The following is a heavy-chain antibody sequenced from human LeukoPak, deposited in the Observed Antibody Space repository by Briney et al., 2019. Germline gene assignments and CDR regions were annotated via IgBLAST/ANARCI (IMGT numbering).Heavy chain of an antibody. Sequence: GGSLRLSCAAFGFIFSNYHMNWVRQAPGKGLEWASSISSSSSFIYYADSVKGRFTISRDNAKDSLYLQMNSLRAEDSAVFFCARGRGDCSGGSCPFTTYMDVWGKGTTVTVSS. CDR1: GFIFSNYH. CDR2: ISSSSSFI. J-gene: IGHJ6*03. CDR3: ARGRGDCSGGSCPFTTYMDV. D-gene: IGHD2-15*01. V-gene: IGHV3-21*01.